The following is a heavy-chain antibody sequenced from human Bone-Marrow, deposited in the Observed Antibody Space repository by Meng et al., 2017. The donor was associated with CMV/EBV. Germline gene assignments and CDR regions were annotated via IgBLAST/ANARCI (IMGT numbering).Heavy chain of an antibody. CDR3: ARKEVGTMNDY. CDR2: INHSGST. D-gene: IGHD2-2*01. Sequence: GSLRLSCAVYGGSFSGYYWSWIRQPPGKGLEWIGEINHSGSTNYNPSLKSRVTISVDTSKNQFSLKLSSVTAADTAVYYCARKEVGTMNDYWGQGTLVTVSS. CDR1: GGSFSGYY. J-gene: IGHJ4*02. V-gene: IGHV4-34*01.